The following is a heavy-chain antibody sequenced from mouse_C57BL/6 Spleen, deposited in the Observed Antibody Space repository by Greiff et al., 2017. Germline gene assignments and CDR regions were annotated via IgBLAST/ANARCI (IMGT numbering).Heavy chain of an antibody. Sequence: QVQLQQPGAELVKPGASVKLSCKASGYTFTSYWMQWVKQRPGQGLEWIGEIDPSDSYTNYNQKFKGKATLTVDTSSSTAYMQLRSLTSEDSAVYYCARFHYYGSSSLYYFDYWGQGTTLTVSS. CDR3: ARFHYYGSSSLYYFDY. CDR2: IDPSDSYT. CDR1: GYTFTSYW. J-gene: IGHJ2*01. V-gene: IGHV1-50*01. D-gene: IGHD1-1*01.